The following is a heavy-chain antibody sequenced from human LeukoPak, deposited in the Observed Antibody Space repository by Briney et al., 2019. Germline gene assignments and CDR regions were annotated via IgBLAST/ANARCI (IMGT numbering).Heavy chain of an antibody. CDR1: GYTFISYY. V-gene: IGHV1-46*01. J-gene: IGHJ4*02. CDR3: ARGALLPGYSALVGDY. CDR2: INPGGSVT. D-gene: IGHD3-9*01. Sequence: ASVKVSCKASGYTFISYYVHWVRQAPGQGLEWMGIINPGGSVTTYAQNFQGRLTITRDTSTNTVYMELGCLTSEDTAVYYCARGALLPGYSALVGDYWGRGTLVTVSS.